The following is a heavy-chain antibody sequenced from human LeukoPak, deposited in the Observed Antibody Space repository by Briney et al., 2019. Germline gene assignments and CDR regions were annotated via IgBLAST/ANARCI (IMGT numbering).Heavy chain of an antibody. CDR1: GGSISSGDYY. CDR2: IYYSGST. Sequence: SETLSLTCTVSGGSISSGDYYWSWIRQPPGKGLEWIGSIYYSGSTYYNPSLKSRVTISVDTSKNQFSLKLSSVTAADTAVYYCARRHSPYYYDSSGHYNWFDPWGQGTLVTVSS. J-gene: IGHJ5*02. D-gene: IGHD3-22*01. V-gene: IGHV4-39*07. CDR3: ARRHSPYYYDSSGHYNWFDP.